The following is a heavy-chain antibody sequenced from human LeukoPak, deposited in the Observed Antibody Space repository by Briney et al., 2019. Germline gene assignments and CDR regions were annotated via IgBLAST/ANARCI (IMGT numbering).Heavy chain of an antibody. J-gene: IGHJ4*02. D-gene: IGHD6-19*01. CDR2: IIPIFGTA. V-gene: IGHV1-69*13. Sequence: SVKVSCKASGGTFSSYAISWVRQAPGQGLEWMGGIIPIFGTANYAQKFQGRVAITADESTSTAYMELSSLRSEDTAVYYCARGKIAVAAFDYWGQGTLVTVSS. CDR1: GGTFSSYA. CDR3: ARGKIAVAAFDY.